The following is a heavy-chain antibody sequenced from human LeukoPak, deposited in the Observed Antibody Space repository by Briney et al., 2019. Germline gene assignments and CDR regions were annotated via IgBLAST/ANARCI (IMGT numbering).Heavy chain of an antibody. CDR1: RFTFSNHG. J-gene: IGHJ4*02. CDR3: ARDRGVSYFDY. Sequence: GRSLRLSCAASRFTFSNHGMHWVRQAPGKGLEWVAIIWYDGSQKYYADSVKGRFTISRDYSKNTLYLQMNSLRAEDTAVYYCARDRGVSYFDYWGQGTLVTVSS. CDR2: IWYDGSQK. V-gene: IGHV3-33*01.